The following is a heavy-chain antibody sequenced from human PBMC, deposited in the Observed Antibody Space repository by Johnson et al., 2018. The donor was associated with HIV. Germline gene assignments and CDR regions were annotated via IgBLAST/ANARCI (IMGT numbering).Heavy chain of an antibody. V-gene: IGHV3-15*01. D-gene: IGHD3-22*01. J-gene: IGHJ3*02. Sequence: MLLVESGGGLVQPGGSLRLSCAASGFTFSNAWMSWVRQAPGKGLEWIGRIKSKTDGGTADYPAPMKGRFTIARDDSKNHLYLQMNTMETEDTAVYYCTTLSLITMIVVVIDAFDIWCQGTMVTVSS. CDR2: IKSKTDGGTA. CDR3: TTLSLITMIVVVIDAFDI. CDR1: GFTFSNAW.